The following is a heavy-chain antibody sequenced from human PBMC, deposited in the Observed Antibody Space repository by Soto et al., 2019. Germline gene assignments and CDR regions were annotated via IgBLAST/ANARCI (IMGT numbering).Heavy chain of an antibody. J-gene: IGHJ4*02. CDR2: IHYGGRT. V-gene: IGHV4-59*12. Sequence: PSETLSLTCSVSNGSISGFYWTWIRQPPGKILEWIGYIHYGGRTDYNPSLTSRATMSVDTSKNQFSLNLKSITAADTAVYYCVRVGVGIGNHFDSWGRGTLVTVA. CDR1: NGSISGFY. D-gene: IGHD1-26*01. CDR3: VRVGVGIGNHFDS.